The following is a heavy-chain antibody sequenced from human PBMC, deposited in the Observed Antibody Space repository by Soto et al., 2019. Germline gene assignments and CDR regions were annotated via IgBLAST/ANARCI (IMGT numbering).Heavy chain of an antibody. Sequence: SVKVSCKASGGTFSSYAISWVRQAPGQGLEWMGGIIPIFGTANYAQKFQGRVTITADESTSTAYMELSSLRSEDTAVYYCASGSLIFPSCSSTSCGETYYYYYGMDVWG. D-gene: IGHD2-2*01. CDR1: GGTFSSYA. J-gene: IGHJ6*02. CDR2: IIPIFGTA. CDR3: ASGSLIFPSCSSTSCGETYYYYYGMDV. V-gene: IGHV1-69*13.